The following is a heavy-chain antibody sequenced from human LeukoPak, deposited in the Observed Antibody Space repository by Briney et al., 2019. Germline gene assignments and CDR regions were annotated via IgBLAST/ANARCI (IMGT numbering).Heavy chain of an antibody. CDR1: GFTFSSYA. Sequence: PGGSLRLSCAASGFTFSSYAMSWFRQAPGKGLEWVSAISGSGGSTYYADSVKGRFTISRDNSKNSLYLQMNSLRAEDTAVYYCARGEGMLSNDYWGQGTLVTVSS. V-gene: IGHV3-23*01. D-gene: IGHD3-10*02. CDR3: ARGEGMLSNDY. J-gene: IGHJ4*02. CDR2: ISGSGGST.